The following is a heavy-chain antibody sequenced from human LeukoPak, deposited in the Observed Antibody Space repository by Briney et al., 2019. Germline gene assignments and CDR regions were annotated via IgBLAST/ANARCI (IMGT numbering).Heavy chain of an antibody. D-gene: IGHD2-2*01. CDR3: ARAYCTSTRCPFDS. J-gene: IGHJ4*02. Sequence: PSETLSLTCTVSGDFINSALYFWTWIRQHPGGGLEWIGYTYYSGSTHYNPSLKSRVIISVDTSKNQFSLKLSSVTAADTAVYYCARAYCTSTRCPFDSWGQGTLVTVSS. CDR1: GDFINSALYF. CDR2: TYYSGST. V-gene: IGHV4-31*03.